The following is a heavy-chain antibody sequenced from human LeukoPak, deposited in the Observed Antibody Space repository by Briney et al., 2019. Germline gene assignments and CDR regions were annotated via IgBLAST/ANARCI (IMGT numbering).Heavy chain of an antibody. J-gene: IGHJ3*02. CDR2: IYNTGST. D-gene: IGHD1-26*01. CDR1: GGSVSSYY. V-gene: IGHV4-59*02. CDR3: VRDWEGFNFDI. Sequence: SETLSLTCTVSGGSVSSYYWSWVRQPPGEGLEWIAYIYNTGSTNYNPSVKSRATISVDTSKYQFSLKLRSVTAADTAVYYCVRDWEGFNFDIWGQGTMVTVSS.